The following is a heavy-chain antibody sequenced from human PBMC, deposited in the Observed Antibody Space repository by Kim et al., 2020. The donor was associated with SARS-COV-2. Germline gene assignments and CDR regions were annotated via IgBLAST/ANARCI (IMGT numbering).Heavy chain of an antibody. CDR2: FDPEDGET. CDR3: ATTVLRYFDWLQGNNWFDP. J-gene: IGHJ5*02. Sequence: ASVKVSCKVSGYTLTELSMHWVRQAPGKGLEWMGGFDPEDGETIYAQKFQGRVTMTEDTSTDTAYMELSSLRSEDTAVYYCATTVLRYFDWLQGNNWFDPWGQGTLVTVSS. CDR1: GYTLTELS. V-gene: IGHV1-24*01. D-gene: IGHD3-9*01.